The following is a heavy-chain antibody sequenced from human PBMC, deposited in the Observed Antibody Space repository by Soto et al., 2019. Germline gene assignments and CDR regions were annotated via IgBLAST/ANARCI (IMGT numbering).Heavy chain of an antibody. Sequence: GGSLRLSCAASGFTFSSYGMHWVRQAPGKGLEWVAVIWYDGSNKYYADSVKGRFTISRDNSKNTLYLQMNSLRAEDTAVYYCARDCYGDYDCFDYWGQGTLVTVSS. CDR2: IWYDGSNK. J-gene: IGHJ4*02. V-gene: IGHV3-33*01. CDR3: ARDCYGDYDCFDY. CDR1: GFTFSSYG. D-gene: IGHD4-17*01.